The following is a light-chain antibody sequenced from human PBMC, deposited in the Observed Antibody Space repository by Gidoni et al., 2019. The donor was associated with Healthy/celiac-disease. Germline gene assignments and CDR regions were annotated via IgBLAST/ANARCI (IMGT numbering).Light chain of an antibody. CDR2: DAS. J-gene: IGKJ1*01. V-gene: IGKV3-11*01. CDR3: QQRSNWPRWT. CDR1: QSLSSY. Sequence: IVLTQSPATLSLSPGERATLSCRASQSLSSYLAWYQQKPGQAPRLLIYDASNRATGIPARFSGSGSGTDFTLTISSLEPEDFAVYYCQQRSNWPRWTFGQGTKVEIK.